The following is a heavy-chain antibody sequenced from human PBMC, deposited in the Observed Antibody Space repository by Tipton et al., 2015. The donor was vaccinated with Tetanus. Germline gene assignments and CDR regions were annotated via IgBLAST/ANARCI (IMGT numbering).Heavy chain of an antibody. CDR3: AKDHFRDAFDI. CDR1: GFNLNNYA. D-gene: IGHD3-3*02. Sequence: SLRLSCAASGFNLNNYAMSWVRQAPGKGLEWVSVIYGGGRSTYYADSAKGRFTISRDDSKNTLYLQMNSLRAEDTAVYYCAKDHFRDAFDIWGQGTMVTVSS. V-gene: IGHV3-23*03. CDR2: IYGGGRST. J-gene: IGHJ3*02.